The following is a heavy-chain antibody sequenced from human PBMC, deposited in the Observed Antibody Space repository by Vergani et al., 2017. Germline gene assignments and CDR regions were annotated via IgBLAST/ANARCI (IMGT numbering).Heavy chain of an antibody. Sequence: QVQLVQSGAEVRKPGASVKVSCKASGYTFTDFYMHWVRQAPGQGLEWMGWINPNTGGTNYALKFQGRVNMTRDTASFKAYMERRRLRSDDTGVYSCTRVGGLGSHDKDYYYYGTDVGGQGTTVTVSS. D-gene: IGHD3-16*01. CDR1: GYTFTDFY. CDR2: INPNTGGT. CDR3: TRVGGLGSHDKDYYYYGTDV. V-gene: IGHV1-2*02. J-gene: IGHJ6*02.